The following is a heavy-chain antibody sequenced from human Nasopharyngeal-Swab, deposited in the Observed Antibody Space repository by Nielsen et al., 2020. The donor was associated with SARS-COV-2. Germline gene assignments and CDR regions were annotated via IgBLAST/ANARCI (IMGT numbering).Heavy chain of an antibody. CDR2: IYYNGNT. CDR3: VRSSSWYYFDY. J-gene: IGHJ4*02. Sequence: SETLSLTCTVSGDSIAYSTFYWGWLRQPPGKGLEWIGHIYYNGNTYQNPSLKSRLTISVDKSKNQFSLQLSSVTAADTAVYYCVRSSSWYYFDYWAQGTQVTVSS. CDR1: GDSIAYSTFY. D-gene: IGHD6-13*01. V-gene: IGHV4-39*01.